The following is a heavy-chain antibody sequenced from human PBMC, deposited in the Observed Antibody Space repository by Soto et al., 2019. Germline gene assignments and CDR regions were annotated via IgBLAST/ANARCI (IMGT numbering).Heavy chain of an antibody. CDR3: ARDEMVVATGSRTWHYYYGMDV. CDR1: GGTFSTYA. J-gene: IGHJ6*02. Sequence: SVKVSCKSSGGTFSTYAISWVRQAPGHGLEWMGGIIPIFGTANYAQKFQGRVTITADESTTTAYMELISLRSGDTAVYYCARDEMVVATGSRTWHYYYGMDVWGQ. CDR2: IIPIFGTA. V-gene: IGHV1-69*13. D-gene: IGHD2-15*01.